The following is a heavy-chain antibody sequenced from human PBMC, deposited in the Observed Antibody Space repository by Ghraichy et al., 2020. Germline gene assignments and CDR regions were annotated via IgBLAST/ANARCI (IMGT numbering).Heavy chain of an antibody. V-gene: IGHV3-21*01. J-gene: IGHJ4*02. Sequence: GVLRLSCSASGFTFSRYSMNWVRQAPGKGLEWVSSIGSSRTYIYYADSLKGRLTISRDDAKNSLYLQLNSLRAEDTAVYYCTRGKEEFDYWGQGTLVTVSS. CDR1: GFTFSRYS. CDR3: TRGKEEFDY. CDR2: IGSSRTYI.